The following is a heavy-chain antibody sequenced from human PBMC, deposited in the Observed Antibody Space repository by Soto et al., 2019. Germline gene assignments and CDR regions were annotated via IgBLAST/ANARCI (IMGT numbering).Heavy chain of an antibody. CDR3: ARGQPYRDYYFDY. Sequence: VQLEESGPGLVKASQTLSLTCTVSGGSLSSGGYYWTWIRQRPGKGLEWIGYIYYSGSPNYHPSLRSRVTISLDTSLNQFSLRLNSVTAADTAVYYCARGQPYRDYYFDYWGQGALVTVSS. V-gene: IGHV4-31*03. CDR1: GGSLSSGGYY. D-gene: IGHD4-17*01. J-gene: IGHJ4*02. CDR2: IYYSGSP.